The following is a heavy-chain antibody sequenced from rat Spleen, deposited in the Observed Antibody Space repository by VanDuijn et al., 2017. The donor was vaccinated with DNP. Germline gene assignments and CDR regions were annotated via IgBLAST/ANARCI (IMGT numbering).Heavy chain of an antibody. J-gene: IGHJ3*01. Sequence: EVQLVESGGDLVQPGRSLKLSCVASGFTFNNYWMTWIRQVPGKGLEWVASINTGGDSTHYRDSLKGRFTVSRDNAQRTLYLQMDSLRSEDTATYYCDGNYFDGSFYYPFAYWGQGTLVTVSS. D-gene: IGHD1-12*02. CDR3: DGNYFDGSFYYPFAY. V-gene: IGHV5-31*01. CDR2: INTGGDST. CDR1: GFTFNNYW.